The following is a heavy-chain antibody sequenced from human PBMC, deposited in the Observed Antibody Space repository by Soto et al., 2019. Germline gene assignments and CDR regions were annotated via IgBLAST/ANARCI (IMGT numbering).Heavy chain of an antibody. CDR2: IYFSGST. CDR1: GGSISSDY. J-gene: IGHJ4*02. V-gene: IGHV4-59*01. D-gene: IGHD6-6*01. Sequence: SETLSLTCTVSGGSISSDYWSCVRQPPGKGLEWIGYIYFSGSTNYNPSLESRVTISLDASKTQFSLKLRSLTTADTAVYYCARVGGVAARTFAYWGQGTLVTSPQ. CDR3: ARVGGVAARTFAY.